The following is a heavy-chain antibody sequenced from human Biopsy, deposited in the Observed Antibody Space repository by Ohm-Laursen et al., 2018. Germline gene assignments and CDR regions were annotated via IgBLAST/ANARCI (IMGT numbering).Heavy chain of an antibody. V-gene: IGHV4-39*07. CDR3: ARRGSGGRSFDY. Sequence: SDTLSLTCIVSGGSISSSTTYYWAWLRQPPGKGLEWIGSIYNTETTFYNPSLKSRVTISVDMSKNQISLKLGSVTVADTAVFYCARRGSGGRSFDYWGQGSLVTVSS. J-gene: IGHJ4*02. CDR1: GGSISSSTTYY. CDR2: IYNTETT. D-gene: IGHD2-15*01.